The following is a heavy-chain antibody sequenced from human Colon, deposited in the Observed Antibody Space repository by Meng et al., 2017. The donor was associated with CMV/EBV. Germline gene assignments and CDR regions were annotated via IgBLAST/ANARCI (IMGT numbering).Heavy chain of an antibody. J-gene: IGHJ4*02. V-gene: IGHV3-48*04. D-gene: IGHD5-24*01. CDR1: GFTFTTFW. CDR2: ISSSGSTI. CDR3: ASGQLY. Sequence: ETLSLTCAASGFTFTTFWMTWVRQAPGKGLEWVSYISSSGSTIYYADSVKGRFTISRDNAKNSLDLQMNSLRAEDTAVDYCASGQLYWGQGTLVTVSS.